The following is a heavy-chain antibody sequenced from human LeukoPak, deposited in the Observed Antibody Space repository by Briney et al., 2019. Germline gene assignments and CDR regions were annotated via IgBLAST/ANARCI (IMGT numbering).Heavy chain of an antibody. V-gene: IGHV1-2*02. D-gene: IGHD6-13*01. CDR2: INPNSGGT. J-gene: IGHJ4*02. CDR3: ARGLSSWYTAKPNFDY. CDR1: GYTFTGYY. Sequence: GASVKVSCKASGYTFTGYYMHWVRQAPGQGLEWMGWINPNSGGTNYAQKFQGRVTMTRDTSISTAYMELSRLRSDDTAVYYCARGLSSWYTAKPNFDYWGQGTLVTVSS.